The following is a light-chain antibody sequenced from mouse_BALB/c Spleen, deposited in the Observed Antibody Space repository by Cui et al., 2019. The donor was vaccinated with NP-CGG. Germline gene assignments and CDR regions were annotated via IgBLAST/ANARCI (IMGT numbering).Light chain of an antibody. CDR3: ALWYSNHWV. CDR2: GTN. V-gene: IGLV1*01. CDR1: TGAVTTSNY. Sequence: HALLSHESVLTTSPGETVTLTCRSSTGAVTTSNYANWVQEKPDHLFTGLIGGTNNRAPGVPARFSGSLIGDKAALTITGAQTEDEAIYFCALWYSNHWVFGGGTKLTVL. J-gene: IGLJ1*01.